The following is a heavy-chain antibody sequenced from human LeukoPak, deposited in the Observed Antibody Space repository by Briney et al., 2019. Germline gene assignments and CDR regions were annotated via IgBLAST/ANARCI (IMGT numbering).Heavy chain of an antibody. CDR1: GFTFSSFA. CDR2: ISTSVGST. D-gene: IGHD6-13*01. J-gene: IGHJ5*02. V-gene: IGHV3-23*01. CDR3: AKDYSSNWYNWFDP. Sequence: GGSLRLSCAASGFTFSSFAMSWVRQAPGKGLEWVSAISTSVGSTYYADSVKGRFTISRDNSKNTLYLQMNSLRAEDTAVYYCAKDYSSNWYNWFDPWGQGTLVTVSS.